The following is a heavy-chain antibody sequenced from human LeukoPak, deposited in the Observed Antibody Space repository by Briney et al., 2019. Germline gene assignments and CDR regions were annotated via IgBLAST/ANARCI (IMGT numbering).Heavy chain of an antibody. CDR1: GFTFSSHW. CDR2: IYTDGGRT. J-gene: IGHJ4*02. D-gene: IGHD2-8*01. V-gene: IGHV3-74*01. CDR3: ARGSDVWDGVY. Sequence: GGSLRLSCAGSGFTFSSHWMHWVRQAPGKGLVWVSRIYTDGGRTTYADSVEGRVTISRDNARNTLYLQMNSLRAEDTAVYYCARGSDVWDGVYWGRGTLVSVS.